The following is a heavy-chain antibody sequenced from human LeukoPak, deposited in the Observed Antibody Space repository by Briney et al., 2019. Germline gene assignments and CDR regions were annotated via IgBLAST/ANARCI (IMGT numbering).Heavy chain of an antibody. CDR2: INPNSGGT. CDR3: GKEYSSGWSRFDY. V-gene: IGHV1-2*02. Sequence: ASVKVSCKASGYTFTSYYIHWVRQAPGQGLEWMGWINPNSGGTNYAQKFQGRVTMTRDTSISTAYMELSRLISDDTAVYYCGKEYSSGWSRFDYWGQGTLVTVSS. CDR1: GYTFTSYY. J-gene: IGHJ4*02. D-gene: IGHD6-19*01.